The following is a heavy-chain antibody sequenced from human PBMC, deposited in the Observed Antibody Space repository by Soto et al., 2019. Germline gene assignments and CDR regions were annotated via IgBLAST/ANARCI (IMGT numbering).Heavy chain of an antibody. D-gene: IGHD3-22*01. J-gene: IGHJ3*02. Sequence: ASVTVSCKASGYTFTSYGISWVRQAPGQGLEWMGWISAYNGNTNYAQKLQGRVTMTTGKSTSTAYMELRSLRSEDTAVYYCARDRRDYYDSSGYYRDAFDIWGQGTMVTVSS. CDR1: GYTFTSYG. CDR2: ISAYNGNT. V-gene: IGHV1-18*01. CDR3: ARDRRDYYDSSGYYRDAFDI.